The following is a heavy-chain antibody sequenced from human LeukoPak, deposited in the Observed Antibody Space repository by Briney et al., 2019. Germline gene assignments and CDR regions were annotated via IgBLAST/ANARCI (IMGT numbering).Heavy chain of an antibody. Sequence: TLSLTCTVSGGSISSGSYYWSWIRQPAGKGLEWIGRIYTSGSTNYNPSLKSRVTISVDTSKNQFSLKLSSVTAADTAVYYCARLRGATVAHNWFDPWGQGTLVTVSS. D-gene: IGHD6-19*01. CDR3: ARLRGATVAHNWFDP. J-gene: IGHJ5*02. CDR2: IYTSGST. CDR1: GGSISSGSYY. V-gene: IGHV4-61*02.